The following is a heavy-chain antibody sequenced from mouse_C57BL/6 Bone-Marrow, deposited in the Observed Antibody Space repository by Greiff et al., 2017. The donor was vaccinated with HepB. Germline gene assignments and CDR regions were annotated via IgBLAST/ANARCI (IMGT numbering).Heavy chain of an antibody. V-gene: IGHV5-9-1*02. CDR2: ISSGGDYI. D-gene: IGHD1-1*01. CDR3: TRESSYFAY. J-gene: IGHJ3*01. CDR1: GFTFSSYA. Sequence: EVMLVESGEGLVKPGGSLNLSCAASGFTFSSYAMSWVRQTPEKRLEWVAYISSGGDYIYYADTVKGRFTISRDNARNTLYLQMSSLKSEDTAMYYCTRESSYFAYWGQGTLVTVSA.